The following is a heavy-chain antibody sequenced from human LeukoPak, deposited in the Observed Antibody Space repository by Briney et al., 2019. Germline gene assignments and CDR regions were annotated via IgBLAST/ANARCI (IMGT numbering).Heavy chain of an antibody. CDR3: ARDYDCSGGTCYSYYFDY. Sequence: GGSLRLSCAASGFSFSSYSMNWVRQAPGEGLEWVSCISSRSSTIYYADSVKGRFTISRDNAKNSLSLQMNSLRAEDTAVYYCARDYDCSGGTCYSYYFDYWGQGTLVTVSS. J-gene: IGHJ4*02. CDR1: GFSFSSYS. D-gene: IGHD2-15*01. V-gene: IGHV3-48*01. CDR2: ISSRSSTI.